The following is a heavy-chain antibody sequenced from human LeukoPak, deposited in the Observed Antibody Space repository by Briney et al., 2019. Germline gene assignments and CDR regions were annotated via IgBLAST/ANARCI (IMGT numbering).Heavy chain of an antibody. J-gene: IGHJ4*02. CDR3: ARELSSSGHYFDC. D-gene: IGHD2-2*01. Sequence: GGSLRLSCAASGFTFINYGMHWVRRAPGRGLGWVSSISSSSRYIYYADSVKGRFTISRDNARNSLYLQMNSLRAEDTAVYYCARELSSSGHYFDCWGQGTLVTVSS. V-gene: IGHV3-21*01. CDR1: GFTFINYG. CDR2: ISSSSRYI.